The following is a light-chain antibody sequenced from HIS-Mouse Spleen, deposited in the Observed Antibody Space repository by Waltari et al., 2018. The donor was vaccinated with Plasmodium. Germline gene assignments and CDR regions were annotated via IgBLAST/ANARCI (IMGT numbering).Light chain of an antibody. V-gene: IGKV3-15*01. Sequence: EIVMTQSPATLSVSPGERATLSFRASQRVSSNLAWYQQKPGQAPRPLIYGASTRATGIPARFSGSGSGTEFTLTISSLQSEDFAVYYCQQYNNWSFTFGPGTKVDIK. CDR2: GAS. CDR1: QRVSSN. CDR3: QQYNNWSFT. J-gene: IGKJ3*01.